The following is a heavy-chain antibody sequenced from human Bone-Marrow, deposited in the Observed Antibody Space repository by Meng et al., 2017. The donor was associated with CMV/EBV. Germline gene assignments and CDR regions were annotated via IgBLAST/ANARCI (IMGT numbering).Heavy chain of an antibody. Sequence: ASVKVSCKASGYTLTSYGISWVRQAPGQGLEWMGWISAFNGDTKYAQNLQGRVTMTTDTSTSTAYMELSRLRSDDTAVYYCARVGDYDYYYYGMDVWGQGTTVTVSS. CDR1: GYTLTSYG. V-gene: IGHV1-18*01. CDR2: ISAFNGDT. D-gene: IGHD4-17*01. CDR3: ARVGDYDYYYYGMDV. J-gene: IGHJ6*02.